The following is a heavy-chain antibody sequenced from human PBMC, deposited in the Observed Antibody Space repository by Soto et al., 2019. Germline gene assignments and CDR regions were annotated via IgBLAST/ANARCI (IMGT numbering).Heavy chain of an antibody. Sequence: SETLSLTCTVSGGSISGSSYYWGWIRQPPGKGLEWIGNIYYSGSTYYNPSLKSRVTISVDTSKNQFSLKLSSVTAADTAVYYCARVRIRQWLGIDYWGQGTLVTVSS. J-gene: IGHJ4*02. V-gene: IGHV4-39*07. CDR1: GGSISGSSYY. D-gene: IGHD6-19*01. CDR2: IYYSGST. CDR3: ARVRIRQWLGIDY.